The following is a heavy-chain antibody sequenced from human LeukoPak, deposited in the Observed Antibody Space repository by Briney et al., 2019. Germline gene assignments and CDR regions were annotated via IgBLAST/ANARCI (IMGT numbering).Heavy chain of an antibody. V-gene: IGHV3-21*01. J-gene: IGHJ4*02. CDR2: ISSSSSYI. D-gene: IGHD6-19*01. Sequence: GGSLRLSCAASGFTFSSYSMNWVRQAPGKGLEWVSSISSSSSYIYYADSVKGRFTISRDNAKNSLYLQMNSLRAEDTAVYYCARSRWGIAVAGTLGRGFDYWGQGTLVTVSS. CDR3: ARSRWGIAVAGTLGRGFDY. CDR1: GFTFSSYS.